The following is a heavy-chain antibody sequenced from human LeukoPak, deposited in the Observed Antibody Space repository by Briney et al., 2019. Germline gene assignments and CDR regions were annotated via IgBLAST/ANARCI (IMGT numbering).Heavy chain of an antibody. D-gene: IGHD3-16*01. CDR2: INPKNGGA. V-gene: IGHV1-2*07. J-gene: IGHJ5*02. CDR3: ARASFWESPVNWFDP. CDR1: RGTFSNYA. Sequence: ASVKVSCKASRGTFSNYAISWVRQAPGQGLEWMGWINPKNGGANYAPRFRGRVTMTRDRSTSTVYMELTRLTSDDTAVYYCARASFWESPVNWFDPWGQGTLVTVSS.